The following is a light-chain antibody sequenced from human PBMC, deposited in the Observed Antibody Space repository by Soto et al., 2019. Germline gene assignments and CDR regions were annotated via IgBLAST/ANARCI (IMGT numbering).Light chain of an antibody. J-gene: IGLJ2*01. CDR2: GNS. CDR3: PSYDSGLSGYVV. CDR1: RSNIGAGYD. Sequence: QSVLTQPPSVSGAPGQRVTISCTGSRSNIGAGYDVHWYQQLPGTAPKLLIYGNSNRPAGVPHRLSGSKSRTSAALAITGLRAEDEARYYCPSYDSGLSGYVVFGGGTKLTVL. V-gene: IGLV1-40*01.